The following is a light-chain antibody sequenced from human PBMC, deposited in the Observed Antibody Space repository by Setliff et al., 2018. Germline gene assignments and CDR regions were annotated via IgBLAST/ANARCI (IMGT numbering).Light chain of an antibody. CDR3: LSYTSKSTHAL. Sequence: QSALTQPAAVSGSPGQSTTISCAGTSSDVGGYNYVSWYQQHPGKAPKLMIYEVTKRPSGVSDRFSGSKSGNTASLTISGLQAEDEADYHCLSYTSKSTHALFAGGTKVT. J-gene: IGLJ2*01. CDR1: SSDVGGYNY. CDR2: EVT. V-gene: IGLV2-14*03.